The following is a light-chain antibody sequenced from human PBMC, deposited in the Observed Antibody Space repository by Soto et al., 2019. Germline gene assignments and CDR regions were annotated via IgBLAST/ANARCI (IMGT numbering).Light chain of an antibody. CDR1: STNVGAEYD. CDR2: GSS. J-gene: IGLJ1*01. V-gene: IGLV1-40*01. Sequence: QSVLTQPPSVSGAPGQRVTISCTGTSTNVGAEYDVHWYQQEPGTAPKLLIYGSSNRPSGVPDRFSGSKSGTSASLAITGLQAEDEADYYCQSYDSSRNGYVFGTGTKLTVL. CDR3: QSYDSSRNGYV.